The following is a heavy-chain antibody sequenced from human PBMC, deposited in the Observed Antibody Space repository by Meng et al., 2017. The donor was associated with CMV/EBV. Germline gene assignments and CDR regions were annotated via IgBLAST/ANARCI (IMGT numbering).Heavy chain of an antibody. D-gene: IGHD5-24*01. V-gene: IGHV3-73*01. CDR2: IRSKANSYAT. J-gene: IGHJ4*02. CDR3: TTPRRDGYNYYFDY. Sequence: GESLKISCAASGFTFSGYAMSWVRQASGKGLEWVGRIRSKANSYATAYAASVKGRFTISRDDSKNTAYLQMNSLKTEDTAVYYCTTPRRDGYNYYFDYWGQGTLVTVSS. CDR1: GFTFSGYA.